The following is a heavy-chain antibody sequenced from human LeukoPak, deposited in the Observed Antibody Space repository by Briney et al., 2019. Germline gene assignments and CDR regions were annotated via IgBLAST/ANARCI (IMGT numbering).Heavy chain of an antibody. Sequence: PGGSLRLSCAASGFTFSSYEMKWVRQAPGKGLEWVSYISSSGSTMFYADSVKGRFTISRDNAKNSLYLQMNSLRAEDTAVYYCVRGWTSDYWGQGGLVTVSS. J-gene: IGHJ4*02. CDR3: VRGWTSDY. D-gene: IGHD3/OR15-3a*01. CDR1: GFTFSSYE. CDR2: ISSSGSTM. V-gene: IGHV3-48*03.